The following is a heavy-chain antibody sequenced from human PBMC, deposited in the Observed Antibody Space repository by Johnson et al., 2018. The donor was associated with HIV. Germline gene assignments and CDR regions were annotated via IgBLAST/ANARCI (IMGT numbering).Heavy chain of an antibody. CDR3: ARENPELGRFAFDI. Sequence: QVQLVESGGGVVQPGKSLRLSCAASGFTFNTYAIHWVRQTPVKGLEWVAVISYDGDNKYYADSVKRRFTISRDNSKNTLYLQMNSLRAEDTAVYYCARENPELGRFAFDIWGQGTMVTVSS. V-gene: IGHV3-30*04. D-gene: IGHD1-14*01. J-gene: IGHJ3*02. CDR2: ISYDGDNK. CDR1: GFTFNTYA.